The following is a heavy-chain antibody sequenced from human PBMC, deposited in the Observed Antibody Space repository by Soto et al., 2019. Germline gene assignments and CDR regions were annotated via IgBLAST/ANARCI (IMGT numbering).Heavy chain of an antibody. Sequence: PGESLKISCKGSGYSFTSYWIGWVRQMPGKGLEWMGIIYPGDSDTRYSPSFQGQVTISADKSISTAYLQWSSLKASDTAMYYCARIPVPSAGYCSGGSCYLLDYWGQGTLVTVSS. CDR2: IYPGDSDT. J-gene: IGHJ4*02. CDR3: ARIPVPSAGYCSGGSCYLLDY. V-gene: IGHV5-51*01. CDR1: GYSFTSYW. D-gene: IGHD2-15*01.